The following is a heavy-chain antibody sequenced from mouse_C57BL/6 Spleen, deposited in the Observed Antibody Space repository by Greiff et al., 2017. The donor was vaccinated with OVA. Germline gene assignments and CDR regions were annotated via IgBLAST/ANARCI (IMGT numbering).Heavy chain of an antibody. V-gene: IGHV2-5*01. CDR1: GFSLTSYG. J-gene: IGHJ4*01. CDR2: IWRGGGT. Sequence: QVQLKESGPGLVQPSPSLSITCTVSGFSLTSYGVHWVRQSPGKGLEWLGVIWRGGGTDNNAAFMSRLSITKDNSKSQVFFKMNSLQADDTAIYYCAKKGDKYAMDYWGQGTSVTVSS. CDR3: AKKGDKYAMDY.